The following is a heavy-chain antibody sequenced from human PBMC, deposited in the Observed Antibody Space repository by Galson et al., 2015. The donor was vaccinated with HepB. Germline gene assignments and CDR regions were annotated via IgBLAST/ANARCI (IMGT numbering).Heavy chain of an antibody. Sequence: SLRLSCAASGFTFDDYGMSWVRQAPGKGLEWVSGINWNGGSTGYADSVKGRFTISRDNAKNSLYLQMNSLRAEDTAVYYCARATEILVGKGISYYDFWSGYYPALYFDYWGQGTLVTVSS. CDR1: GFTFDDYG. CDR3: ARATEILVGKGISYYDFWSGYYPALYFDY. CDR2: INWNGGST. V-gene: IGHV3-20*04. J-gene: IGHJ4*02. D-gene: IGHD3-3*01.